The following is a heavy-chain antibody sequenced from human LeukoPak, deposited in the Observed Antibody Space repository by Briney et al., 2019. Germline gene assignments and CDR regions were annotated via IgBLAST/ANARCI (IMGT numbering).Heavy chain of an antibody. D-gene: IGHD5-12*01. CDR3: ARGEGLRSPCPSPF. J-gene: IGHJ4*02. Sequence: ASVKVSCKASGYTFTSYAMNWVRQAPGQGLEWMGWINTNTGNPTYVQGFTGRFVFSLDTSVSTAYLQISSLKAEDTAVYYCARGEGLRSPCPSPFWGQGTLVTVSS. CDR2: INTNTGNP. CDR1: GYTFTSYA. V-gene: IGHV7-4-1*02.